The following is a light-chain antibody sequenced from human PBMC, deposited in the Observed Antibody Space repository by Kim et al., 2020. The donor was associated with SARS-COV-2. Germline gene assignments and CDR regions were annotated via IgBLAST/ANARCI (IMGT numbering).Light chain of an antibody. CDR2: QDS. Sequence: SYELTQPPSVSVSPGQTASISCSGDKLGDKYACWYQQKPGQSPVLVIYQDSKRLSGIPERFSGSNSGNTATLTISGTQAMDEADYYCQAWDSSPAVFGGG. V-gene: IGLV3-1*01. CDR3: QAWDSSPAV. J-gene: IGLJ2*01. CDR1: KLGDKY.